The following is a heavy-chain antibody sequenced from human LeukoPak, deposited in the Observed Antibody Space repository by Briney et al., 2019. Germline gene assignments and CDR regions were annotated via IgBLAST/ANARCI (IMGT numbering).Heavy chain of an antibody. Sequence: ASVKVSCKASGYTFTSYGISWVRQAPGQGLEWMGIINPSGGSTSYAQKFQGRVTMTRDTSTSTVYMELSSLRSEDTAVYYCARVMDRGFWSGYYTPFFDYWGQGTLVTVSS. CDR3: ARVMDRGFWSGYYTPFFDY. CDR2: INPSGGST. CDR1: GYTFTSYG. V-gene: IGHV1-46*01. D-gene: IGHD3-3*01. J-gene: IGHJ4*02.